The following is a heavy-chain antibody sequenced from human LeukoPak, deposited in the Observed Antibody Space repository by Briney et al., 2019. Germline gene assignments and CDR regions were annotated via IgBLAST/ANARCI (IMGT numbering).Heavy chain of an antibody. Sequence: PSETLSLTCAVYGGFFSGYYWSWIRQPPGKGLEWIGEINHSGSTNYNPSLKSRVTISVDTSKNQFSLKLSSVTAADTAVYYCARPRYFSYYGMDVWGQGTTVTVSS. CDR2: INHSGST. V-gene: IGHV4-34*01. CDR3: ARPRYFSYYGMDV. CDR1: GGFFSGYY. J-gene: IGHJ6*02.